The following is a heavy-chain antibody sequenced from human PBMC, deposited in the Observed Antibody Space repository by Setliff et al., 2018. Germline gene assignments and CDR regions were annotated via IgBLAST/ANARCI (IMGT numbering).Heavy chain of an antibody. J-gene: IGHJ4*02. CDR1: GGSMRSISYY. V-gene: IGHV4-39*01. CDR3: AICRYQVPYNY. CDR2: IYDSGTT. Sequence: SETLSLTCTVSGGSMRSISYYWGWVRQPPGKGLEWIGTIYDSGTTYYNPSLKSRVTISVDTSKNQFSLRLSSVTAADTAAYYCAICRYQVPYNYWGQGSLVTVSS. D-gene: IGHD2-2*01.